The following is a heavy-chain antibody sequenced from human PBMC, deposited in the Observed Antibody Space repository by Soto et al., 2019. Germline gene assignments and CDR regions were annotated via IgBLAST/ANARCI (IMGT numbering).Heavy chain of an antibody. V-gene: IGHV1-69*08. CDR1: GGTFSSYT. CDR3: ARDLADSSSSYDY. CDR2: IIPILGIA. D-gene: IGHD6-13*01. Sequence: QVQLVQSGAEVKKPGSSVKVSCKASGGTFSSYTISWVRQAPGQGLEWMGRIIPILGIANYAQKFQGRVTXTXDXXTSTAYMELSSLRSEDTAVYYCARDLADSSSSYDYWGQGTLVTVSS. J-gene: IGHJ4*02.